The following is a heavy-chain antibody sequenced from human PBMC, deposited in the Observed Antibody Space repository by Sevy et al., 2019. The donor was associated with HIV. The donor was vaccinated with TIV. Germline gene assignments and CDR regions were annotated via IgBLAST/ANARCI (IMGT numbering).Heavy chain of an antibody. J-gene: IGHJ6*03. Sequence: GGSLRLSCAASGFTFSNYWMSWVRQAPGKGLEWVANIQEDGSDKYYVDSVKGRFTISRDNAKNSLYLQMNSLRAEDTAVYYCAAEQFSVTTSNDYMDVWGQGTPVTVSS. CDR2: IQEDGSDK. CDR1: GFTFSNYW. D-gene: IGHD4-17*01. CDR3: AAEQFSVTTSNDYMDV. V-gene: IGHV3-7*01.